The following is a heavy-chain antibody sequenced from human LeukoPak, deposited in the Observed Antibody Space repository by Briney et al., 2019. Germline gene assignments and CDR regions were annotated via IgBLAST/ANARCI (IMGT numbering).Heavy chain of an antibody. CDR3: ARGITIFGVVIPRYFDY. CDR2: INHSGST. CDR1: GGSFSGYY. V-gene: IGHV4-34*01. Sequence: PSETLSLTCAVFGGSFSGYYWSWIRQPPGKGLEWIGEINHSGSTNYNPSLKSRVTISGDMSKNQFSLKLSSVTAADTAVYYCARGITIFGVVIPRYFDYWGQGTLVTVSS. D-gene: IGHD3-3*01. J-gene: IGHJ4*02.